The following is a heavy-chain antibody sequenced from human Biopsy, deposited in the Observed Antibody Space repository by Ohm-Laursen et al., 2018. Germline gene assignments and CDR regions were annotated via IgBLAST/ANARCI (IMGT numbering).Heavy chain of an antibody. Sequence: GSLRLSCTASGFTLSHAWMSWVRQAPGKGLEWVGRIKNEIDGGTTDYAAPVKGRFTILRDDSKNMLFLQMDSLKTEDTAVYYCTHHYDASDDVFDIWGQGTVVTVPS. V-gene: IGHV3-15*01. CDR3: THHYDASDDVFDI. J-gene: IGHJ3*02. D-gene: IGHD3-22*01. CDR2: IKNEIDGGTT. CDR1: GFTLSHAW.